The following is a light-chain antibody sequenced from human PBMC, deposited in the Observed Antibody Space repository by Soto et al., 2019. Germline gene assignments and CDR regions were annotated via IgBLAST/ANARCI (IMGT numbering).Light chain of an antibody. CDR2: KAS. CDR1: QSISSW. Sequence: DIQMTQSPSSLSASVGDRVTITCRASQSISSWLAWYQQKPGKAPNLLIYKASHLENGVPSRFSGSGSGTEFTLTISSLQPGDFATYYCQHYNSYSEAFGQGTKGDIK. J-gene: IGKJ1*01. V-gene: IGKV1-5*03. CDR3: QHYNSYSEA.